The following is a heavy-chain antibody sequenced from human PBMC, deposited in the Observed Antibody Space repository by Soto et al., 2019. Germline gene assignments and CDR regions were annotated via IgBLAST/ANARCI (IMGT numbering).Heavy chain of an antibody. J-gene: IGHJ6*02. Sequence: ALVKVSCKASGYTFTSYGIIWVRQAPGQGLEWMGWISAYNGNTNYAQKLQGRVTMTTDTSTSTAYMELRSLRSDDTAVYYCARGLRLWFGGYYYYGMDVWGQGTTVTVSS. V-gene: IGHV1-18*01. CDR3: ARGLRLWFGGYYYYGMDV. CDR2: ISAYNGNT. CDR1: GYTFTSYG. D-gene: IGHD3-10*01.